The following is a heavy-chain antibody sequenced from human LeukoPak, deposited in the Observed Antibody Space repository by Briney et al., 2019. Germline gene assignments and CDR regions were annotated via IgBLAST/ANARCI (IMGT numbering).Heavy chain of an antibody. CDR2: ISYDGSNK. CDR1: GFTFSSYA. Sequence: GGSLRLSCAASGFTFSSYAMHWVRQAPGKGLEWVAVISYDGSNKYYADSVKGRFTISRDNSKNTLYLQMNSLRAEDTAVYYCARGLPRYYYYYYGMDVWGQGTTVTVSS. V-gene: IGHV3-30-3*01. D-gene: IGHD5-18*01. CDR3: ARGLPRYYYYYYGMDV. J-gene: IGHJ6*02.